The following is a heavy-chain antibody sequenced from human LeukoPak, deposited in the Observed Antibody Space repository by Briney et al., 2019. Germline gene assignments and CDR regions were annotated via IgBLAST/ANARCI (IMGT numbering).Heavy chain of an antibody. J-gene: IGHJ4*02. CDR2: ISYDGSNK. D-gene: IGHD2-2*01. CDR1: GFTFSSYG. CDR3: ARDKGPSYLSSFDY. V-gene: IGHV3-30*03. Sequence: GGSLRLSCAASGFTFSSYGMHWVRQAPGKGLEWVAVISYDGSNKYYADSVKGRFTISRDNSKNTLYLQMNSLRAADTAVYYCARDKGPSYLSSFDYWGQGTLVTVSS.